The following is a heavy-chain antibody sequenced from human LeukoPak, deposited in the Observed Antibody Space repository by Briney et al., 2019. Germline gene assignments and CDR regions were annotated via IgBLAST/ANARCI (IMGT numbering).Heavy chain of an antibody. V-gene: IGHV4-59*12. CDR2: IYYSGST. D-gene: IGHD4-11*01. J-gene: IGHJ6*03. CDR3: ARETYSNLYYYYYYMDV. CDR1: GGSISSYY. Sequence: SETLSLTCTVSGGSISSYYWSWIRQPPGKGLEWIGYIYYSGSTNYNPSLKSRVTISVDTSKNQFSLKLSSVTAADTAVYYCARETYSNLYYYYYYMDVWGKGTTVTVSS.